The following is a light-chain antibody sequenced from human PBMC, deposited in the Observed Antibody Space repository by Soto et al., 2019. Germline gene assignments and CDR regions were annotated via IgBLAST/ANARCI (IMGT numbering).Light chain of an antibody. CDR1: SSDIGGYNY. CDR3: SSYAGNNKYV. Sequence: QSALTQPPSASGSPGQSVTISCTGTSSDIGGYNYVSWYQHHPGKAPKLMIYEVTKRPSGVPDRFSGSKSGNTASLTVSGLQAEDEADYYCSSYAGNNKYVFGTGTKLTVL. CDR2: EVT. J-gene: IGLJ1*01. V-gene: IGLV2-8*01.